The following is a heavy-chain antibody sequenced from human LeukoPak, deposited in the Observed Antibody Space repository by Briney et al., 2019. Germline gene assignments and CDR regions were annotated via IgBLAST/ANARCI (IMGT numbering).Heavy chain of an antibody. CDR1: GYTFTGYY. CDR2: INPNSGGT. J-gene: IGHJ3*02. Sequence: ASVKVSCKASGYTFTGYYMHWMRQAPGQGLEWMGWINPNSGGTNYAQKFQGRVTMTRDTSISTAYMELSRLRSDDTAVYYCARPYYYDSSDAFDIWGQGTMVTVSS. D-gene: IGHD3-22*01. V-gene: IGHV1-2*02. CDR3: ARPYYYDSSDAFDI.